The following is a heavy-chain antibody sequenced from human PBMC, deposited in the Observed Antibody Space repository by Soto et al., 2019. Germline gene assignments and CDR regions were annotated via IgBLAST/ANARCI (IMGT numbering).Heavy chain of an antibody. D-gene: IGHD3-16*02. J-gene: IGHJ4*02. CDR1: GYTFTSYG. CDR2: ISAYNGNT. Sequence: ASVKVSCKASGYTFTSYGISWVRQAPGQGLEWMGWISAYNGNTNYAQKLQGRVTMTTDTSTSTAYMELRSLRSDDTAVYYCARDLIYDYIWGSYPGFDYWGQGTLVTVSS. CDR3: ARDLIYDYIWGSYPGFDY. V-gene: IGHV1-18*01.